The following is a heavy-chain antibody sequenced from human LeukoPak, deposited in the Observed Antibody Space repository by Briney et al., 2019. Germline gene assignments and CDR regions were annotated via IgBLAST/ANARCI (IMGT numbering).Heavy chain of an antibody. V-gene: IGHV4-39*07. CDR2: VYYSGST. J-gene: IGHJ4*02. D-gene: IGHD5-24*01. CDR3: ARDSEFYDGSNYTYYFDL. CDR1: GGSISSTNFY. Sequence: SETLSLTCTVSGGSISSTNFYWGWIRQPPGKGLEWIGSVYYSGSTYYKSSLTSRVTISLDTSKNQFSLRLSSVTAADTAVYYCARDSEFYDGSNYTYYFDLWGQGTLVTVSS.